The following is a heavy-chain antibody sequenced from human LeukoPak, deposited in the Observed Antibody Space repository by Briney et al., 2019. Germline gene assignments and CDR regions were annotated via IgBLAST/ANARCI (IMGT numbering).Heavy chain of an antibody. J-gene: IGHJ4*02. V-gene: IGHV3-9*01. CDR2: ISWNSGSI. D-gene: IGHD4-17*01. CDR1: GFTFDDYA. CDR3: AKPPMTTVTTSGY. Sequence: GRSLRLSCAASGFTFDDYAMHWVRHAPGKGLEWVSGISWNSGSIGYADSVKGRFTISRDNSKNTLYLQMNSLRAEDTAVYYCAKPPMTTVTTSGYWGQGTLVTVSS.